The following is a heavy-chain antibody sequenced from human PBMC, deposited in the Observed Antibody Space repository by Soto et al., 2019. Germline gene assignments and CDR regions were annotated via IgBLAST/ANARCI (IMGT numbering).Heavy chain of an antibody. V-gene: IGHV4-59*01. J-gene: IGHJ6*03. CDR3: ARVKAQYYDFWSGYYYYYYMDV. CDR2: IYYSGST. D-gene: IGHD3-3*01. Sequence: PSETLSLTCTVSGGSISSYYWSWIRQPPGKGLEWIGYIYYSGSTNYNSSLKSRVTISVDTSKNQFSLKLSSVTAADTAVYYCARVKAQYYDFWSGYYYYYYMDVWGKGTTVTSP. CDR1: GGSISSYY.